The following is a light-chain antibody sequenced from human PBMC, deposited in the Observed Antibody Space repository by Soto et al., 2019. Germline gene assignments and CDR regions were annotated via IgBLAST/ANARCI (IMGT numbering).Light chain of an antibody. J-gene: IGKJ1*01. CDR3: QQRSNWE. CDR2: DAS. V-gene: IGKV3-11*01. Sequence: EIVLTQSPATLSLSPGERATLSCRASQSVSSYLAWYQQTPGQAPRLLIYDASNRATGVPARFSGSGSGTDFTLTINSLEPEDFAVYYCQQRSNWEFGQGTKVEIK. CDR1: QSVSSY.